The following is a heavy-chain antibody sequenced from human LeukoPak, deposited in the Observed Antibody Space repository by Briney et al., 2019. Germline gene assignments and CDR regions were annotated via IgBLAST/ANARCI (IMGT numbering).Heavy chain of an antibody. CDR1: GGSISSSSYY. J-gene: IGHJ4*02. CDR2: IYYSGST. CDR3: ARQAPYDSTSFDY. V-gene: IGHV4-61*05. Sequence: SETLSLTCTVSGGSISSSSYYWSWIRQPPGKGLEWIGYIYYSGSTNYNPSLKSRVTISVDTSKNQFSLKLSSVTAADTAVYYCARQAPYDSTSFDYWGQGTLVTVSS. D-gene: IGHD3-22*01.